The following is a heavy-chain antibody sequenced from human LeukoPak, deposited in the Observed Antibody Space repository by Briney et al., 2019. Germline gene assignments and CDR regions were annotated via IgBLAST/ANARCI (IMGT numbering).Heavy chain of an antibody. CDR2: IYYSGST. Sequence: SETLSLTCTVSGGSISSSSYYWGWIRQPPGKGLEWIGSIYYSGSTYYNPSLKSRVTISVDTSKNQFSLKLSSVTAADTAVYYCARHAVAGKDYYFDYWGQGTLVTVSS. CDR3: ARHAVAGKDYYFDY. J-gene: IGHJ4*02. V-gene: IGHV4-39*01. CDR1: GGSISSSSYY. D-gene: IGHD6-19*01.